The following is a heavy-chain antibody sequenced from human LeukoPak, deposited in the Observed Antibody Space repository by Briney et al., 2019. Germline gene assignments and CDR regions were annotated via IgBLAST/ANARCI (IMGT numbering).Heavy chain of an antibody. J-gene: IGHJ4*02. D-gene: IGHD3-10*01. CDR3: AKRFATYYYGSGYDY. V-gene: IGHV3-23*01. Sequence: PGGSLRLSCAASGFTFSSYAMSWVRQAPGKGLEWVSAISGSGGSTYYADSVKGRFTISRDNSENTLYLQMNSLRAEDTAVYYCAKRFATYYYGSGYDYWGQGTLVTVSS. CDR1: GFTFSSYA. CDR2: ISGSGGST.